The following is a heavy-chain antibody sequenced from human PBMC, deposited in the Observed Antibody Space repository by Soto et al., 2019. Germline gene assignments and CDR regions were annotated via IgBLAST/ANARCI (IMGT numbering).Heavy chain of an antibody. CDR3: VREFGKGDY. Sequence: PGGSLRLSCAASGFTFSNDWMHWVRQAAGKGLVWVSRINMDGSSTNYADSVKGRFTISRDNAKNTLYLQMNSLRDEDTAVYYCVREFGKGDYWGQGTLVTVSS. D-gene: IGHD3-10*01. CDR1: GFTFSNDW. J-gene: IGHJ4*02. CDR2: INMDGSST. V-gene: IGHV3-74*01.